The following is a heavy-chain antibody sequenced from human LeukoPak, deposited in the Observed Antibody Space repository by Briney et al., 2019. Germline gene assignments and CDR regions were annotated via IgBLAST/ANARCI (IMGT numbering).Heavy chain of an antibody. V-gene: IGHV3-30*02. Sequence: GGSLRLSCAASGFTFSSYGMHWVRQAPGKGLEWVAYIQYDGSNEQYAHSVKGRFRISRDSSKNILYLQMNSLRAEDTAVYYCAKDRCSNGIGCYYYYMDVWGKGTTVAISS. CDR1: GFTFSSYG. CDR3: AKDRCSNGIGCYYYYMDV. CDR2: IQYDGSNE. D-gene: IGHD2-8*01. J-gene: IGHJ6*03.